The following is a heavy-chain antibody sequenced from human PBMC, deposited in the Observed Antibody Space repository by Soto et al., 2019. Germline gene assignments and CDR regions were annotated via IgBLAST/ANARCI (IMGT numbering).Heavy chain of an antibody. D-gene: IGHD3-3*01. V-gene: IGHV3-21*01. CDR2: ISSSSSYI. J-gene: IGHJ6*02. CDR3: ASFLEREGVVILSGMDV. CDR1: GFTFSSYS. Sequence: EVQLVESGGGLVKPGGSLRLSCAASGFTFSSYSMNWVRQAPGKGLEWVSSISSSSSYIYYADSVKGRFTISRDNAKNSLYLQMNSLRAEDTAVYYCASFLEREGVVILSGMDVWGQGTTVTVSS.